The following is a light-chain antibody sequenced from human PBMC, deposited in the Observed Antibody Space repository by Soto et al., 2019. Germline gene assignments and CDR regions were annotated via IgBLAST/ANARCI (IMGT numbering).Light chain of an antibody. CDR2: GAS. V-gene: IGKV3-15*01. J-gene: IGKJ5*01. CDR3: QQYNSWPPIT. CDR1: ESVSSN. Sequence: EVVMTQSPATLSVSPGERATLSCRASESVSSNLAWYQQRPGQAPRLVIYGASTRATGIPARFSGGGSGTEFTLTISSLQSEDFAVYYCQQYNSWPPITCGQGTRRE.